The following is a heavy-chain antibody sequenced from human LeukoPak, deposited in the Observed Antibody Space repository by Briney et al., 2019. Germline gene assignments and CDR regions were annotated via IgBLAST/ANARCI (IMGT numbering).Heavy chain of an antibody. J-gene: IGHJ4*02. V-gene: IGHV3-30*18. Sequence: PGGSLRLSCAASGFTFSSYGMHWVRQAPGKGLEWVAVISYDGSNKYYADSVKGRFTISRDNSKNTLYLQMNSLRAEDTAVYYCAKDRSLNDYGDYADYWGQGTLVTVSS. CDR3: AKDRSLNDYGDYADY. CDR1: GFTFSSYG. D-gene: IGHD4-17*01. CDR2: ISYDGSNK.